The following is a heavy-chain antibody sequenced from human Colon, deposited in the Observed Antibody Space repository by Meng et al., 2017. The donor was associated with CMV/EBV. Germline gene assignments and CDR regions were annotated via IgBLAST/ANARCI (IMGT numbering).Heavy chain of an antibody. D-gene: IGHD1-14*01. CDR1: GDSISHYY. J-gene: IGHJ4*02. CDR3: ARDEPPYY. Sequence: GSLRLSCTVSGDSISHYYWSWIRQSPEKGLEWIGYIYYTGSTNYNPSLKSRVTISVDTSKDQFSLKLRSVTAADTAIYYCARDEPPYYWGQGALVTVSS. CDR2: IYYTGST. V-gene: IGHV4-59*01.